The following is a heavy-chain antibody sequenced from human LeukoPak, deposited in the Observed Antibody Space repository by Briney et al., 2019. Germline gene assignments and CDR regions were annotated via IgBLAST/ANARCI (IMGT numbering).Heavy chain of an antibody. CDR1: GDCASSDSAA. V-gene: IGHV6-1*01. Sequence: SQTLSLTCAISGDCASSDSAAWNWIRQSPSRGLEWLGWTYYRSKWYNDYALSVKSRITIKPDTSKNQFSLHLNYVTPEHTAVYCRARVTTTTLSDWGQGTLVTVSS. D-gene: IGHD5-24*01. J-gene: IGHJ4*02. CDR3: ARVTTTTLSD. CDR2: TYYRSKWYN.